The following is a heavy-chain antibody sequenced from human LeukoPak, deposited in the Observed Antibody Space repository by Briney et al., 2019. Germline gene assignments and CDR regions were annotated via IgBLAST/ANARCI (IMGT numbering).Heavy chain of an antibody. J-gene: IGHJ2*01. V-gene: IGHV1-46*01. CDR3: AREHLTGSSVWYFDL. D-gene: IGHD3-16*01. CDR2: INPSGGST. CDR1: GYTFTSYY. Sequence: ASVKVSCKASGYTFTSYYMHWVRQAPGQGLEWMGIINPSGGSTSYAQKFQGRVTMTRDTSTSTVYMELSSLRSEDTAVYYCAREHLTGSSVWYFDLWGRGTLVTVSS.